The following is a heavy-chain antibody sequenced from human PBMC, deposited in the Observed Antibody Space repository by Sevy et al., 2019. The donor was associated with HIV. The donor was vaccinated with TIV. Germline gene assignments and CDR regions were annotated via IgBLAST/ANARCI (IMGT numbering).Heavy chain of an antibody. V-gene: IGHV3-23*01. J-gene: IGHJ4*02. CDR2: ISGSGGST. D-gene: IGHD3-22*01. CDR1: GFTFSSYA. CDR3: AKSLYYYDSSGYSSSN. Sequence: GGSLRLSCAASGFTFSSYAMSWVRQAPGKGLEWVSAISGSGGSTYYADSVKGRFTISRDNSKNTLYLQMNSLRAEDTAVHYCAKSLYYYDSSGYSSSNWGQGTLVTVSS.